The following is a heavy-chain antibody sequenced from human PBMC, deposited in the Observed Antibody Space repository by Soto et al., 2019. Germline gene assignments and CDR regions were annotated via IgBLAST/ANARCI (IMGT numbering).Heavy chain of an antibody. CDR2: IKSKTDGGTT. J-gene: IGHJ6*02. CDR1: GFTFSNAW. Sequence: GGSLRLSCAASGFTFSNAWMNWVRQAPGKGLEWVGRIKSKTDGGTTDDAAPVKGRFTIARDESKNTLYLQMNSVNTEDTAVYYCTTVLAPYCSSTSCFTGGSSYGMDVWGQGTTVTVSS. CDR3: TTVLAPYCSSTSCFTGGSSYGMDV. V-gene: IGHV3-15*07. D-gene: IGHD2-2*01.